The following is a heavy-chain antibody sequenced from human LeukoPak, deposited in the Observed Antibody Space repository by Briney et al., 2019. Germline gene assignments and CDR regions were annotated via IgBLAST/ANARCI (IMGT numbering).Heavy chain of an antibody. V-gene: IGHV3-15*01. CDR1: GFTFSNAW. Sequence: PGGSLRLSCAASGFTFSNAWMSWVRQAPGKGLEWVGRIKSKTDGGTTDYAAPVKGRFTISRDDSKNTLYLQMNSPKTEDTAVYYCTTAVGVTGFDYWGQGTLVTVSS. CDR2: IKSKTDGGTT. J-gene: IGHJ4*02. D-gene: IGHD1-14*01. CDR3: TTAVGVTGFDY.